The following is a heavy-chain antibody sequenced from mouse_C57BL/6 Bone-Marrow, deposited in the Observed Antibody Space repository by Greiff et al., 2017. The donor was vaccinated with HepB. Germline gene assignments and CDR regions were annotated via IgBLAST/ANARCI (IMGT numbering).Heavy chain of an antibody. Sequence: EVKLVESGGGLVKPGGSLKLSCAASGFTFSSYAMSWVRQTPEKRLEWVATISDGGSYTYYPDNVKGRFTISRDNAKNNLYLQMSHLKSEDTAMYYWASKFPYYYGSSSAWFAYWGQGTLVTVSA. CDR2: ISDGGSYT. D-gene: IGHD1-1*01. V-gene: IGHV5-4*03. CDR3: ASKFPYYYGSSSAWFAY. J-gene: IGHJ3*01. CDR1: GFTFSSYA.